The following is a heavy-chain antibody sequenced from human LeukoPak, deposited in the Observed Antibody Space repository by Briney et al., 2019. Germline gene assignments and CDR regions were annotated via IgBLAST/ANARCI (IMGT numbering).Heavy chain of an antibody. D-gene: IGHD3-10*01. CDR1: GFTFSSYG. Sequence: GGSLRLSCGASGFTFSSYGMHWVRQAPGKGLEWVAFIRYDGSNKYYADSVKGRFTISRDNSKNTLYLQMNSLRAEDTAVYYCAKTEVHYYGSGSYPHWGQGTLVTVSS. CDR2: IRYDGSNK. CDR3: AKTEVHYYGSGSYPH. J-gene: IGHJ4*02. V-gene: IGHV3-30*02.